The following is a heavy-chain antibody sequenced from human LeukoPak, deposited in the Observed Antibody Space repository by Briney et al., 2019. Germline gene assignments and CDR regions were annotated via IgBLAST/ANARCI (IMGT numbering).Heavy chain of an antibody. Sequence: GASVKVSCKASGYTFTSYYMHWVRQAPGQGLEWMGIINPSGGSTSYAQKFQGRVTMTRDTSTSTVYMELSSLRSEDTAVYYCATAGPLTHFDYWGQGTLVTVSS. J-gene: IGHJ4*02. D-gene: IGHD3-9*01. CDR2: INPSGGST. CDR1: GYTFTSYY. V-gene: IGHV1-46*01. CDR3: ATAGPLTHFDY.